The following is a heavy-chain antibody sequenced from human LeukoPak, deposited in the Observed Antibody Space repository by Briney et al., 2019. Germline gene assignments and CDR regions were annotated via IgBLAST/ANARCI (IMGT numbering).Heavy chain of an antibody. CDR2: IYTTGIP. J-gene: IGHJ4*02. D-gene: IGHD3-10*01. CDR1: GGSIGSGSYY. V-gene: IGHV4-61*02. CDR3: ARQGYYGSGSYTRFDY. Sequence: SETLSLTCTISGGSIGSGSYYWSWIRQPAGKGLEWIGRIYTTGIPNYNPSLKSRVIISVDTSKNQFSVKLSSVTAADTAVYYCARQGYYGSGSYTRFDYWGQGTLVTVSS.